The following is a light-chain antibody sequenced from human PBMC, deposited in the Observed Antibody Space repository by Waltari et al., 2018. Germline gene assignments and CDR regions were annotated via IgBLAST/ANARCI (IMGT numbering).Light chain of an antibody. CDR1: SSDVGGYNY. V-gene: IGLV2-14*03. Sequence: QSVLTQPASVSGSPGQSITISCTGSSSDVGGYNYVSWYQQHPGKAPKLMIYDFSNRPSGVSNRFSGSKSGNTASLTISGLRTEDEADYYCQSYDTTNFWVFGGGTKLTVL. J-gene: IGLJ3*02. CDR3: QSYDTTNFWV. CDR2: DFS.